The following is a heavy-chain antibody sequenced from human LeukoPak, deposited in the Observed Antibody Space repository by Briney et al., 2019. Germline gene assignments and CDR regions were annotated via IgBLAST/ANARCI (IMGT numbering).Heavy chain of an antibody. Sequence: PGGSLRLSCAASGFTFSSYAMSWVRQAPGKGLEWVANIKQDGSEKYYVDSVKGRFTISRDNAKNSLYLQMNSLRAEDAAVYYCATGRIVVADWGQGTLVTVSS. J-gene: IGHJ4*02. CDR1: GFTFSSYA. D-gene: IGHD2-2*01. CDR3: ATGRIVVAD. CDR2: IKQDGSEK. V-gene: IGHV3-7*01.